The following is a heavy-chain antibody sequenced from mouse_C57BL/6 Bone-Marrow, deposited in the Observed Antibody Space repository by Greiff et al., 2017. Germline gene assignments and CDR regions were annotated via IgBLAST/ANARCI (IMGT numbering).Heavy chain of an antibody. CDR3: ARVDGNYQAWFAY. J-gene: IGHJ3*01. CDR1: GYTFTSYW. Sequence: QVQLQQPGAELVKPGASVKMSCKASGYTFTSYWITWVKQRPGQGLEWIGDIYPGSGSTNYNEKFKSKATLTVDTSSSTAYMQLSSLTSEDSAVYYCARVDGNYQAWFAYWGQGTLVTVSA. D-gene: IGHD2-1*01. CDR2: IYPGSGST. V-gene: IGHV1-55*01.